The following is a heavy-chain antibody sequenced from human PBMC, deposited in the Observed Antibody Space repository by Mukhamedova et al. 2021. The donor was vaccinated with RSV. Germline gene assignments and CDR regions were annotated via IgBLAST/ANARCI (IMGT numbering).Heavy chain of an antibody. CDR3: ARDPTYYDFWSGYNYGMDV. D-gene: IGHD3-3*01. Sequence: SLKSRVTISVDTSKNQFSLKLSSVTAADTAVYYCARDPTYYDFWSGYNYGMDVWGQGTTVTVSS. V-gene: IGHV4-30-2*04. J-gene: IGHJ6*02.